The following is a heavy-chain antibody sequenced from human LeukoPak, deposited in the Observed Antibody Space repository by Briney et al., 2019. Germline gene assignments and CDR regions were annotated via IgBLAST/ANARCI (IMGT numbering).Heavy chain of an antibody. D-gene: IGHD2-15*01. Sequence: PGGSLRLSCAASGFTLSGHAIHPVRHAPGKGLEWVSVIYSGGSTYYADSVKGRFTISRDNSKNTLYLQMNSLRAEDTAVYYCARDSRRILPSDWGQGTLVTVSS. J-gene: IGHJ4*02. V-gene: IGHV3-66*01. CDR3: ARDSRRILPSD. CDR2: IYSGGST. CDR1: GFTLSGHA.